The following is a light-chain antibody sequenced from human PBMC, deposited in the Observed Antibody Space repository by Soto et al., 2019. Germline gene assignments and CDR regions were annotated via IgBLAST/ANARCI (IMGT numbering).Light chain of an antibody. J-gene: IGLJ1*01. CDR3: KSYSGSKTYV. CDR1: KSDIGVYDF. Sequence: QSVLTQPPSASGSPGQSVTISCTGTKSDIGVYDFVSWYQHRPAKAPRLIISEVVQRPSGVPDRFSGSKSGNTASLTVSGLQAADEADYFCKSYSGSKTYVFGSGTKVTVL. CDR2: EVV. V-gene: IGLV2-8*01.